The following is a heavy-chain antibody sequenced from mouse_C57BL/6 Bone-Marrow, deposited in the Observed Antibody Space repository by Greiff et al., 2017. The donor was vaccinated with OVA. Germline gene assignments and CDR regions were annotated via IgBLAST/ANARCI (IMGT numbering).Heavy chain of an antibody. CDR1: GFTFSSYA. V-gene: IGHV5-4*03. D-gene: IGHD1-1*02. Sequence: EVKLVESGGGLVKPGGSLKLSCAASGFTFSSYAMSWVRQTPEKRLEWVATISDGGSYTYYPDNVKGRFTISRDNAKNNLYMHMSHLKSEDTAMYYCAMEVEHSVSRPYYYAMDDGGQGTSATVSS. CDR3: AMEVEHSVSRPYYYAMDD. J-gene: IGHJ4*01. CDR2: ISDGGSYT.